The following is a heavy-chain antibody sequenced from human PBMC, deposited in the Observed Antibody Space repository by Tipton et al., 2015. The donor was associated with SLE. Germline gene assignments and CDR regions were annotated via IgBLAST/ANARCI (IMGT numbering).Heavy chain of an antibody. CDR2: ISYSETT. J-gene: IGHJ2*01. Sequence: TLSLTCTASGGSISSHYWSWIRQPPGKGLEWIGYISYSETTNNNPSLKSRVTMSVDTSMNYFSVKLSSVTATDTAIYYCARVWSGYSSSYFDLWGRGALDTVSS. CDR1: GGSISSHY. CDR3: ARVWSGYSSSYFDL. D-gene: IGHD3-3*01. V-gene: IGHV4-59*11.